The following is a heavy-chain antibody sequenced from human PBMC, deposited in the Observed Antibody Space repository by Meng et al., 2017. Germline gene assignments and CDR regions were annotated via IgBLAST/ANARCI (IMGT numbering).Heavy chain of an antibody. J-gene: IGHJ4*02. CDR3: AKDPFGSGSYSDY. CDR2: IYTSTTYI. CDR1: GFTFSYYS. D-gene: IGHD3-10*01. V-gene: IGHV3-21*04. Sequence: GGSLRLSCAASGFTFSYYSMNWVRQAPGKGLEWVSSIYTSTTYIYYADSVKGRFTISRDNSKNTLYLQMNSLRAEDTAVYYCAKDPFGSGSYSDYWGQGTLVTVSS.